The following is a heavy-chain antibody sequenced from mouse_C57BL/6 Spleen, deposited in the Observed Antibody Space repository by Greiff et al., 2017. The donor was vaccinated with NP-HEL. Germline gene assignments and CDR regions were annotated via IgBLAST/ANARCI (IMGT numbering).Heavy chain of an antibody. V-gene: IGHV2-2*01. J-gene: IGHJ3*01. CDR2: IWSGGST. D-gene: IGHD3-1*01. CDR1: GFSLTSYG. Sequence: VKLMESGPGLVQPSQSLSITCTVSGFSLTSYGVHWVRQSPGKGLEWLGVIWSGGSTDYNAAFISRLSISKDNSKSQVFFKMNSLQADDTAIYYCARGKGANPWFAYWGQGTLVTVSA. CDR3: ARGKGANPWFAY.